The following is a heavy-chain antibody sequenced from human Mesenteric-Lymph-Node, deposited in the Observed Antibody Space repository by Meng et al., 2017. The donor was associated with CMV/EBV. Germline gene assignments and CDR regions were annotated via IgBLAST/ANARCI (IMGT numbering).Heavy chain of an antibody. J-gene: IGHJ4*02. D-gene: IGHD3-9*01. CDR1: NYA. CDR2: INTNTGNP. Sequence: NYAMNWVRQAPGQGLEWMGWINTNTGNPTYAQGFTGRFVFSLDTSVSAAYLHITSLRADDTAVYYCAREGRHYDILTGYYPPSSDYWGQGTLVTVSS. CDR3: AREGRHYDILTGYYPPSSDY. V-gene: IGHV7-4-1*02.